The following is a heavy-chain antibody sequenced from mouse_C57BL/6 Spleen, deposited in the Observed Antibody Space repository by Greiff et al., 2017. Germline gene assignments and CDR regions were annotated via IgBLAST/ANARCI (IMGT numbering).Heavy chain of an antibody. CDR1: GYSFTDYN. J-gene: IGHJ2*01. CDR2: INPNYGPT. D-gene: IGHD1-1*01. Sequence: VQLKESGPELVKPGASVTISCKASGYSFTDYNMNWVKQSNGKSLEWIGVINPNYGPTSYNQKFKGKATLTVDQSSSTDYMQLNSLTSEDSAVYYCASNYYGSSYFDYWGQGTTLTVSS. CDR3: ASNYYGSSYFDY. V-gene: IGHV1-39*01.